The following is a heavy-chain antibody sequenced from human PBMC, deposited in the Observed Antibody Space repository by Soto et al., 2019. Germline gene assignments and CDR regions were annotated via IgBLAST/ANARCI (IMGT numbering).Heavy chain of an antibody. CDR2: ISSSSSTI. CDR3: ARSYDYDFWSGYYKPTYYYYMDV. Sequence: SGGSLRLSCAASGFTFSSYSMNWVRQAPGKGLEWVSYISSSSSTIYYADSVKGRFTISRDNAKNSLYLQMNSLRAEDTAVYYCARSYDYDFWSGYYKPTYYYYMDVWGKGTTVTVSS. D-gene: IGHD3-3*01. V-gene: IGHV3-48*01. CDR1: GFTFSSYS. J-gene: IGHJ6*03.